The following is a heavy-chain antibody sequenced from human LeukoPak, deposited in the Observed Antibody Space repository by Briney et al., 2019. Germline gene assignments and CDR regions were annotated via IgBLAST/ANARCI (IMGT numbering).Heavy chain of an antibody. CDR3: ARRDGSGRGFAFDI. Sequence: SETLSLTCTVSGGSISNYYWSWIRQPPGKGLEWIGYIYYSGGTKYNPSLKSRVTISLDTSENQISLKLSSVTAADTAMYYCARRDGSGRGFAFDIWGQGTMVTVSS. V-gene: IGHV4-59*08. D-gene: IGHD3-10*01. CDR2: IYYSGGT. J-gene: IGHJ3*02. CDR1: GGSISNYY.